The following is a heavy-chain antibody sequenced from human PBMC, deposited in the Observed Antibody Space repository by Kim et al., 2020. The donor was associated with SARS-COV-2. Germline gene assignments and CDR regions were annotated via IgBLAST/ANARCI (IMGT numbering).Heavy chain of an antibody. J-gene: IGHJ5*02. CDR1: GGTFSSYA. V-gene: IGHV1-69*04. CDR2: IIPILGIA. CDR3: ANNPRGITGTTNWFDP. Sequence: SVKVSCKASGGTFSSYAISWVRQAPGQGLEWMGRIIPILGIANYAQKFQGRVTITADKSTSTAYMELSSLRSEDTAVYYCANNPRGITGTTNWFDPWGQGTLVTVSS. D-gene: IGHD1-7*01.